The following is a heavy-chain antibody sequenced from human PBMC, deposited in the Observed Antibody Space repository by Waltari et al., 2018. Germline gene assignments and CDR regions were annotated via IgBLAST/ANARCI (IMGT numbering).Heavy chain of an antibody. CDR2: IIPSLGIE. D-gene: IGHD7-27*01. CDR1: GGTFSSYT. Sequence: QVQLVQSGAEVKKPGSSVKVSCKATGGTFSSYTISWVRQAPGQGLEWMGRIIPSLGIENDEQKFQGRVTITADKSTSTAYMELSSLRSEDTAVYYCAASLTGDAEYYFDYWGQGTLVTVSS. V-gene: IGHV1-69*02. J-gene: IGHJ4*02. CDR3: AASLTGDAEYYFDY.